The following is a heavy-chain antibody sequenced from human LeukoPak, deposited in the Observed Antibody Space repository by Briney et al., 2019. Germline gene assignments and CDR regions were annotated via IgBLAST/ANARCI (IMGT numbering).Heavy chain of an antibody. D-gene: IGHD1-14*01. CDR3: AREPEHKPDNFDY. CDR1: GFTFSDHW. CDR2: IKPDGNEK. V-gene: IGHV3-7*01. Sequence: PGGSLRLSCAVSGFTFSDHWMNWARQAPGKGLEWVANIKPDGNEKYYVDSVKGRFTISRDNAKNSLYLQMNSLRAEDTAVYYCAREPEHKPDNFDYWGQGTLVTVSS. J-gene: IGHJ4*02.